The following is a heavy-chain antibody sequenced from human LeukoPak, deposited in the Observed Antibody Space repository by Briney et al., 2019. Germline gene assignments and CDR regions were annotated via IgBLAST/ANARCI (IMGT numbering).Heavy chain of an antibody. J-gene: IGHJ3*02. CDR2: TSRRGPT. D-gene: IGHD2-21*01. CDR3: AQGAYFAFDM. Sequence: GGSLRLSCAASGFSLSAYDMQWVRQAPGKGLEWVSGTSRRGPTYYTDSVKGRFTISRDNSKNILYLQMDSLRADGTAVYYCAQGAYFAFDMWGQGKMVTVSS. V-gene: IGHV3-23*01. CDR1: GFSLSAYD.